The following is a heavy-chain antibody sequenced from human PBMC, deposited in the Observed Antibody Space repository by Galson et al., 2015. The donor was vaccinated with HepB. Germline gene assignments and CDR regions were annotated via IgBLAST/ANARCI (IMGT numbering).Heavy chain of an antibody. D-gene: IGHD5-18*01. V-gene: IGHV3-30-3*01. CDR1: GFTFSSYA. J-gene: IGHJ3*02. CDR3: ARDLRELWLQGDAFDI. CDR2: ISYDGSNK. Sequence: SLRLSCAASGFTFSSYAMHWVRQAPGKRLEWVAVISYDGSNKYYADSVKGRFTISRDNSKNTLYLQMNSLRAEDTAVYYCARDLRELWLQGDAFDIWGQGTMVTVSS.